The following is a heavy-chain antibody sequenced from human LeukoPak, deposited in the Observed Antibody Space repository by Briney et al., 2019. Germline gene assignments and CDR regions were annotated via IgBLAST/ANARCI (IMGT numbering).Heavy chain of an antibody. CDR1: GFTFSSYS. Sequence: GGSLRLSCAASGFTFSSYSMNWVRQAPGKGLEWVSSISSSSSYIYYADSVKGRFTISRDNAKNSLYLQMNSQGAEDTAVYYCARGSGSGYDYDYWGQGTLVTVSS. J-gene: IGHJ4*02. CDR3: ARGSGSGYDYDY. V-gene: IGHV3-21*01. CDR2: ISSSSSYI. D-gene: IGHD5-12*01.